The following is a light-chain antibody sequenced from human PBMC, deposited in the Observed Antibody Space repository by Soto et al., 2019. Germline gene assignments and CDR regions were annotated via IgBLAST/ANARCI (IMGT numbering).Light chain of an antibody. J-gene: IGKJ1*01. V-gene: IGKV1-5*01. CDR2: DAS. Sequence: DIQMTQSPSTLSAPVGDRVTITCRASQSVSRWVAWYQQKPGKAPKVLIWDASSLQRGVPSRFSGSGSGTEFTLTISSLQPDDFASYYCQQYNDYSTWTFGQGTKVEIK. CDR3: QQYNDYSTWT. CDR1: QSVSRW.